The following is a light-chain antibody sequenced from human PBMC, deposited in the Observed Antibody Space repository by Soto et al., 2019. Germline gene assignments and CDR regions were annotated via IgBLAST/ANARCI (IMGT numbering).Light chain of an antibody. CDR2: YAS. J-gene: IGKJ5*01. V-gene: IGKV3-15*01. CDR3: QQYNNWPPIT. CDR1: QSVSNN. Sequence: EIMMTQSPATLSVSPGERATLSCRASQSVSNNVAWYQQKPGQAPRLLIYYASTRATGIPASFSGSGSGTEFTLTISSLQSEDFALYYCQQYNNWPPITFGQGTRLEIK.